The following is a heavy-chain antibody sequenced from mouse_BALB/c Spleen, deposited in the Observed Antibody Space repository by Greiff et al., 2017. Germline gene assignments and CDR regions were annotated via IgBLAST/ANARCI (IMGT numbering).Heavy chain of an antibody. D-gene: IGHD1-1*01. CDR1: GFTFSSYA. J-gene: IGHJ4*01. CDR2: ISSGGST. Sequence: DVMLVESGGGLVKPGGSLKLSCAASGFTFSSYAMSWVRQTPEKRLEWVASISSGGSTYYPDSVKGRFTISRDNARNILYLQMSSLRSEDTAMYYCAAGSSYDAMDYWGQGTSVTVSS. V-gene: IGHV5-6-5*01. CDR3: AAGSSYDAMDY.